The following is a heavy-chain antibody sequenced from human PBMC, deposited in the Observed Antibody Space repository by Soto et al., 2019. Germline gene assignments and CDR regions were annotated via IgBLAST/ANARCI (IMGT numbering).Heavy chain of an antibody. Sequence: GASVKVSCKASGGTFSSYAISWLRQAPGQGLEWMGGIRPMFRATNYAQKYQRRATITADESTSTAYMELTRLTTEDTAVYYCARAYDTVYYNSSSLLDAFDTWGQGTMVTVSS. CDR1: GGTFSSYA. CDR3: ARAYDTVYYNSSSLLDAFDT. D-gene: IGHD3-22*01. J-gene: IGHJ3*02. CDR2: IRPMFRAT. V-gene: IGHV1-69*13.